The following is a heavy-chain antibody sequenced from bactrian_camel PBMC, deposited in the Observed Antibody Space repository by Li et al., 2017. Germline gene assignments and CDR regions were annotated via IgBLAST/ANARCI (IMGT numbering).Heavy chain of an antibody. CDR2: SVSAGAIT. Sequence: QVQLVESGGGSVQAGGSLRLPCAASDSTYDRGYCMAWFRQAPGKEREGVASVSAGAITRYADSIQGRFTISKDNASNTLYLQMNNLKPEDTAMYRCAAFCGGSEFSFKYWGQGTQVTVS. CDR3: AAFCGGSEFSFKY. D-gene: IGHD6*01. V-gene: IGHV3S26*01. CDR1: DSTYDRGYC. J-gene: IGHJ4*01.